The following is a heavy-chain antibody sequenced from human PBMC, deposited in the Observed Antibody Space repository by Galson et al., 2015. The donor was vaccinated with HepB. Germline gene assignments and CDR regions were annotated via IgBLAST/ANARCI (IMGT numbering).Heavy chain of an antibody. CDR3: ARGGYCSSTSCPRGYYYGMDV. CDR1: GFTFSSYW. CDR2: INSDGSST. D-gene: IGHD2-2*01. Sequence: SLRLSCAASGFTFSSYWMNWVRQAPGKGLVWVSRINSDGSSTSYADSVKGRFTISRDNAKNTLYLQMNSLRAEDTAVYYCARGGYCSSTSCPRGYYYGMDVWGQGTTVTVSS. J-gene: IGHJ6*02. V-gene: IGHV3-74*01.